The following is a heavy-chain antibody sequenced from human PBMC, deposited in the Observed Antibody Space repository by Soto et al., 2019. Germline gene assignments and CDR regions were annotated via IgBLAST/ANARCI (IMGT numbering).Heavy chain of an antibody. V-gene: IGHV1-18*01. CDR3: ERESGGSLTQGIMFDF. J-gene: IGHJ4*02. D-gene: IGHD3-10*01. CDR2: ISAYSGDT. CDR1: GYNFPRYG. Sequence: QVQLVQSAADVKPPGASVKVSCKASGYNFPRYGFSWVRQAPGQGLEWRGWISAYSGDTNYAQKFQGRVSMTTDTSTSTPYMELRSLRSDATAGSYCERESGGSLTQGIMFDFWGQGTLFTVSS.